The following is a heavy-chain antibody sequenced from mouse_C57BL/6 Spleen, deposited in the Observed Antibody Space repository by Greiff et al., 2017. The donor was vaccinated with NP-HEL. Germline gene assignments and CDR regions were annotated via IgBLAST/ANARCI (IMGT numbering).Heavy chain of an antibody. CDR2: IYPGDGDT. Sequence: VQLQESGAELVKPGASVKISCKASGYAFSSYWMNWVKQRPGKGLEWIGQIYPGDGDTNYNGKFKGKATLTADKSSSTAYMQLSSLTSEDSAVYFCAREGDDGYYPFAYWGQGTLVTVSA. CDR3: AREGDDGYYPFAY. V-gene: IGHV1-80*01. D-gene: IGHD2-3*01. CDR1: GYAFSSYW. J-gene: IGHJ3*01.